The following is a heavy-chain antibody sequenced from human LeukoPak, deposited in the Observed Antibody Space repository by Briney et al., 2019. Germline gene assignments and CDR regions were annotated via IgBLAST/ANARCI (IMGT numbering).Heavy chain of an antibody. CDR1: GGSFSGYY. CDR3: ARGRGTTGRELFDY. V-gene: IGHV4-34*01. D-gene: IGHD1-1*01. J-gene: IGHJ4*02. Sequence: PSETLSLTCAVYGGSFSGYYWSWIRQPPGKGLEWIGEINHSGSTNYNPSLKGRVTISVDTSKNQFSLKLSSVTAADTAVYYCARGRGTTGRELFDYWSQGTLVTVSS. CDR2: INHSGST.